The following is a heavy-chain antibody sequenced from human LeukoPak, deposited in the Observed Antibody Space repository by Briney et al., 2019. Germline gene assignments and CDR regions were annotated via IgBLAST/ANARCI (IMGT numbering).Heavy chain of an antibody. D-gene: IGHD2-21*02. CDR2: INGRGVST. Sequence: TGGSLRLSCVASGFTFSTYAMSWVRQAPGKGLEWVSSINGRGVSTYYADSVKGRFTISRDNSKNTLYLQMNSLRAEDTAVYYCAKCVVVTAIDAFDIWGQGTMVTVSS. V-gene: IGHV3-23*01. CDR1: GFTFSTYA. CDR3: AKCVVVTAIDAFDI. J-gene: IGHJ3*02.